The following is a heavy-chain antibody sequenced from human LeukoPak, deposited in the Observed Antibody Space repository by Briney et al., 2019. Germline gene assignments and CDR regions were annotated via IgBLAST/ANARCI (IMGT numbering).Heavy chain of an antibody. CDR1: GFTVSSNY. V-gene: IGHV3-66*01. CDR2: IYSGGST. D-gene: IGHD3-3*01. CDR3: ARDLMGDFWSGYYAYYYYGMDV. Sequence: GGSLRLSCAASGFTVSSNYMSWVRQAPGKGLEWVSVIYSGGSTYYADSVKGRFTISRDNSKNTLYLQMNSLRAEDTAVYYCARDLMGDFWSGYYAYYYYGMDVWGQGTTVTVSS. J-gene: IGHJ6*02.